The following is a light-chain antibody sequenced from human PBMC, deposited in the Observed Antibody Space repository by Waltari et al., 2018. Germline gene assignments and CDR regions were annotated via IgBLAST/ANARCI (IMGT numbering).Light chain of an antibody. CDR2: GVT. CDR3: CSYAGNYTYV. Sequence: QSALTQPRSVSGSPGQSVTISCTATTSDVGGYNYVAWYQPRPGKAPQLMISGVTKLPSGVPDHFSGSKSGNTAFLTITGLQADDEADYYCCSYAGNYTYVFGTGTKVTVL. V-gene: IGLV2-11*01. CDR1: TSDVGGYNY. J-gene: IGLJ1*01.